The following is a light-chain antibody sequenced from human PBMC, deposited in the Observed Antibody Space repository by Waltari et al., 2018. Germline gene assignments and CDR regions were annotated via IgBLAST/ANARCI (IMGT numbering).Light chain of an antibody. J-gene: IGLJ1*01. V-gene: IGLV2-14*01. Sequence: QAALTQSPSVSGSPGQSVTISCTGTSSDIGGFNRVSWYQYHPGKVPRLMIYEVSKRPSGVSDRFSGSKSGNTASLTISGLQAEDDADYYCSSFATSPTYIFGPGTRLTVL. CDR3: SSFATSPTYI. CDR2: EVS. CDR1: SSDIGGFNR.